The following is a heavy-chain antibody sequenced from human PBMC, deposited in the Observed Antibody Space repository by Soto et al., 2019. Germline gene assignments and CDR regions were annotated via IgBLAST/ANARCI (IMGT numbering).Heavy chain of an antibody. V-gene: IGHV3-23*01. CDR1: VFTFVTYA. Sequence: GGSLRLACASSVFTFVTYAMNWVRQAPGKGLEWVSGITGSGGSTYYADSVKGRFTISRDNSKNTLYLQMNSLRGDDTAVYYCAKDRSVDTRDWFDPWGQGTLVTVSS. CDR2: ITGSGGST. D-gene: IGHD5-18*01. CDR3: AKDRSVDTRDWFDP. J-gene: IGHJ5*02.